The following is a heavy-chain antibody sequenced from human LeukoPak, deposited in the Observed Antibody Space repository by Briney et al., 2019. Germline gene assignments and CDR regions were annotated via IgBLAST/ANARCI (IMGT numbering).Heavy chain of an antibody. Sequence: GGSLRLSCAASGFTFSSYWMSWVRQAPGKGLECVTNIKQDGSEKYYVDSVKGRFTISRDNAKNSLYLQMNSLRAEDTAVYYCARRGTMIVVVGHYYFDYWGQGTLVTVSS. CDR2: IKQDGSEK. J-gene: IGHJ4*02. V-gene: IGHV3-7*01. CDR3: ARRGTMIVVVGHYYFDY. D-gene: IGHD3-22*01. CDR1: GFTFSSYW.